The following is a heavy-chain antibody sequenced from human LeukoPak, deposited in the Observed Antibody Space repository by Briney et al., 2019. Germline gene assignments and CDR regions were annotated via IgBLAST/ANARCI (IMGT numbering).Heavy chain of an antibody. V-gene: IGHV4-39*07. CDR2: IYYSGST. D-gene: IGHD3-9*01. CDR1: GGSISSSSYY. Sequence: SETLSLTCTVSGGSISSSSYYWGWIRQPPGKGLEWIGSIYYSGSTYYNPSLKSRVTISVDTSKNQFSLKLSSVTAADTAVYYCARGGRKYDILTGYYNNWFDPWGQGTLVTVSS. J-gene: IGHJ5*02. CDR3: ARGGRKYDILTGYYNNWFDP.